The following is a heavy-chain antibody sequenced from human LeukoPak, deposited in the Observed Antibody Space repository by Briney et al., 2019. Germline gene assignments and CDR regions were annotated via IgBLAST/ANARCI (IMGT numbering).Heavy chain of an antibody. V-gene: IGHV3-30*02. J-gene: IGHJ4*02. CDR2: IRYDGSNK. D-gene: IGHD3-22*01. Sequence: GGSLRLSCAASGFTFSSYGMHWVSQAPGKGLEWVAFIRYDGSNKYYADSVKGRFTISRDNSKNTLYLQMNSLRAEDTAVYYCAKEDYDSSGPGPFDYWGQGTLVTVSS. CDR1: GFTFSSYG. CDR3: AKEDYDSSGPGPFDY.